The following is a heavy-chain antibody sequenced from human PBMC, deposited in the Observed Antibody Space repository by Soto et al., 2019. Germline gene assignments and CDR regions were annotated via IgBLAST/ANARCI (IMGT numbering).Heavy chain of an antibody. J-gene: IGHJ4*02. Sequence: PSETLSLTCAVSGGSISRGGYSWSWIRQPPGKGLEWIGYIYHSGSTYYNPSLKSRVTISVDRSKNQFSLNLSSLTAADTAVYYCARVPDYWGQGTLVTVSS. CDR3: ARVPDY. CDR2: IYHSGST. CDR1: GGSISRGGYS. V-gene: IGHV4-30-2*01.